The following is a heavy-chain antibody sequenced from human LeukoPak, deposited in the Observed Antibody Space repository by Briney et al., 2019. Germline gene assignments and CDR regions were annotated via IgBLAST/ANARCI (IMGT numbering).Heavy chain of an antibody. J-gene: IGHJ4*02. D-gene: IGHD2-21*02. Sequence: PGGSLRLSCAASGFTYDDYGMSWVRQAPGKGLERVAGIDKTGGVTDYVASVRGRFTISRDKAKKSVYLQMNSLRGEDTVLYYCARGRSLDCYVCPFDYWGQGALVTVSS. V-gene: IGHV3-20*04. CDR3: ARGRSLDCYVCPFDY. CDR2: IDKTGGVT. CDR1: GFTYDDYG.